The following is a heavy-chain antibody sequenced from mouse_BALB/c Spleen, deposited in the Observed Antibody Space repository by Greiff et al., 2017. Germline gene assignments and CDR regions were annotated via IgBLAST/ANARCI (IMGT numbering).Heavy chain of an antibody. V-gene: IGHV1-54*01. D-gene: IGHD1-1*01. Sequence: VQLQQSGAELVRPGTSVKVSCKASGYAFTNYLIEWVKQRPGQGLEWIGVINPGSGGTNYNEKFKGKVTLTADKSSSTAYMQLSSLTSDDSAVYFCARGDYGFDYWGQGTTLTVSS. J-gene: IGHJ2*01. CDR1: GYAFTNYL. CDR3: ARGDYGFDY. CDR2: INPGSGGT.